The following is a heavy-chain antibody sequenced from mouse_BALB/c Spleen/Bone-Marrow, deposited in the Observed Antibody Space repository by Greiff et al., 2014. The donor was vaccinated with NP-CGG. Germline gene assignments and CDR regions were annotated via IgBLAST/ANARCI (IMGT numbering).Heavy chain of an antibody. CDR3: ARKAYYTNWWYFDV. J-gene: IGHJ1*01. D-gene: IGHD2-5*01. CDR1: GYSFSSYN. Sequence: QLQESGPELEKPGASVKISCKASGYSFSSYNLNWVKQSNGQSLEWIGNIDPYYGDTTYNQKFKGKATLTVDRSSSTAYMQLKSLTSEDSAVYYCARKAYYTNWWYFDVWGAGTTVTVSS. CDR2: IDPYYGDT. V-gene: IGHV1-39*01.